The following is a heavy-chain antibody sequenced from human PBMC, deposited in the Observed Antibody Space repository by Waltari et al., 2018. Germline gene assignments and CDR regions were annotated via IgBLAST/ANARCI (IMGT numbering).Heavy chain of an antibody. CDR2: IYSGGST. D-gene: IGHD3-22*01. J-gene: IGHJ4*02. Sequence: EVQLLESGGGLVQPGGSLRLSCAASGFTFSSYAISWVRQAPGKGLEWVSVIYSGGSTYYADSVKGRFTISRDNSKNTLYLQMNSLRAEDTAVYYCAKGHDSSYYFDYWGQGTLVTVSS. CDR1: GFTFSSYA. CDR3: AKGHDSSYYFDY. V-gene: IGHV3-23*03.